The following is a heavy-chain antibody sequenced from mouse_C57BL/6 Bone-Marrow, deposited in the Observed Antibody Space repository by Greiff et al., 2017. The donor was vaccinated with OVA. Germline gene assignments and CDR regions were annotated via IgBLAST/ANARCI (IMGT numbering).Heavy chain of an antibody. CDR2: IDPSDSYT. J-gene: IGHJ3*01. CDR1: GYTFTSYW. CDR3: ARDSNFAWFAY. D-gene: IGHD2-5*01. V-gene: IGHV1-50*01. Sequence: QVHVKQPGAELVKPGASVKLSCKASGYTFTSYWMQWVKQRPGQGLEWIGEIDPSDSYTNYNQKFKGKATLTVDTSSSTAYMQLSSLTSEDSAVYYCARDSNFAWFAYWGQGTLVTVSA.